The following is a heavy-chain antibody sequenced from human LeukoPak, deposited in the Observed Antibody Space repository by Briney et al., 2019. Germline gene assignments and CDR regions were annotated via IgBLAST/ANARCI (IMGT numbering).Heavy chain of an antibody. CDR2: IYHSGST. Sequence: SETLSLTCAVSGDSISSSNWWSWVRQSPGKGLEWIGEIYHSGSTNCNPSLKSRVSISVDKSNNLFSLKLNSVTAADTAVYYCASVDSTSGANFDYWGQGTPVTVSS. D-gene: IGHD6-13*01. CDR3: ASVDSTSGANFDY. V-gene: IGHV4-4*02. CDR1: GDSISSSNW. J-gene: IGHJ4*02.